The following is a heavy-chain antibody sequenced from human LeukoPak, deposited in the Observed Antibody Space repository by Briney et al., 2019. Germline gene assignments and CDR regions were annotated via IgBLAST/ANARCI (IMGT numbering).Heavy chain of an antibody. J-gene: IGHJ4*02. D-gene: IGHD1-14*01. V-gene: IGHV1-18*04. CDR2: ISAYNGNT. CDR3: ARGIPEGDFDY. CDR1: GYSFTSYS. Sequence: GASVKVSCKASGYSFTSYSLSWVRQAPGQGLEWMGWISAYNGNTNYAQKLQGRVTMTTDTSTSTAYMELRSLRSDDTAVYYCARGIPEGDFDYWGQGTLVTVSS.